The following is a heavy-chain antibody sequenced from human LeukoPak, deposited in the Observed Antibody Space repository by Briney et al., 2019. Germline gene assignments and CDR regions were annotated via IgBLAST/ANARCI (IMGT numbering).Heavy chain of an antibody. CDR3: ARSHCSGGSCYLPLDY. Sequence: PSETLSLTCAVSGGSISSGGYSWSWIRQPPGKGLEWIGYIYHSGSTYYNPSLKSRVTISVDRSKNQFSLKLSSVTAADTAVYYCARSHCSGGSCYLPLDYRGQGTLVTVSS. CDR2: IYHSGST. CDR1: GGSISSGGYS. V-gene: IGHV4-30-2*01. J-gene: IGHJ4*02. D-gene: IGHD2-15*01.